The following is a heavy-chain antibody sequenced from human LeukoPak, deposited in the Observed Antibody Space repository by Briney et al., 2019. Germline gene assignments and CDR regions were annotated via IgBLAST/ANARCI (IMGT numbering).Heavy chain of an antibody. CDR3: ARGDINYDILTGYQEGVGFDY. J-gene: IGHJ4*02. CDR2: IYHSEST. V-gene: IGHV4-4*02. Sequence: PSGTLSLTCAVSGGSLTSSNWWSWVRQPPGKGLEWIGEIYHSESTNYNPSLKSRVTISVDKSKNQFSLKLSSVTAADTAVYYCARGDINYDILTGYQEGVGFDYWGQGTLVTVSS. D-gene: IGHD3-9*01. CDR1: GGSLTSSNW.